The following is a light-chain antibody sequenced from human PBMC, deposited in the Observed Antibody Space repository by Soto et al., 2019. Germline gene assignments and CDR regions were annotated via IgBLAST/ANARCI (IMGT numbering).Light chain of an antibody. CDR1: SSNIGAGYD. Sequence: QSVLTQPPSVSGAPGQRVTISCTGSSSNIGAGYDVHWYQQLPGTAPKLLIYGNSNRPSGVPDRFSGSKSGTSASLAITGLQAEDEAHYYCQSYDSSLSCSVVFGGGTKLTVL. CDR2: GNS. CDR3: QSYDSSLSCSVV. V-gene: IGLV1-40*01. J-gene: IGLJ2*01.